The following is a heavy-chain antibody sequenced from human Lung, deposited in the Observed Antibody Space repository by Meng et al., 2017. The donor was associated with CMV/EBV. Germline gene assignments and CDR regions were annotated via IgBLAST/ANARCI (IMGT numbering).Heavy chain of an antibody. V-gene: IGHV3-74*01. CDR2: IKSDGSST. CDR1: GFAFSSYW. D-gene: IGHD3-22*01. Sequence: GFAFSSYWMDGVRQGPGKGLVWVARIKSDGSSTSYADSVKGRFTISRDNAKNTLYLQMNSLRAEDTAVYYCARAYDSSGYLNWFDPWGQGTLVTVSS. CDR3: ARAYDSSGYLNWFDP. J-gene: IGHJ5*02.